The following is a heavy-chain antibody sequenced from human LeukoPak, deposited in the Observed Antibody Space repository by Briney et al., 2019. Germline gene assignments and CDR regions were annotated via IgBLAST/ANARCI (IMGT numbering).Heavy chain of an antibody. CDR1: GASISSYY. D-gene: IGHD2-21*02. CDR2: IYTSGST. J-gene: IGHJ4*02. Sequence: SETLSLTCTASGASISSYYWSWIRQPAGKGLEWLGRIYTSGSTNYNASLKSRVTISVDKSKNQFSLKLSSVTAADTAVYYCAREGGFVVVTATYYFDYWGQGTLVTVSS. V-gene: IGHV4-4*07. CDR3: AREGGFVVVTATYYFDY.